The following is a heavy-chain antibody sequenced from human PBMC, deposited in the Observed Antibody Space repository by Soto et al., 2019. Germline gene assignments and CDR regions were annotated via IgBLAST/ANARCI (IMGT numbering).Heavy chain of an antibody. Sequence: QVQLQQWGAGLLKPSETLSLTCAGYSGSFSGYQWRWIRQTPGKGLEWIGGINDSGNINYNPSLNSRVTILVDSPKTLTSLRLYSVTAADPAVYYCARGLILWFVDLSRRGGYYFDMDVWGKGTTVTVSS. CDR1: SGSFSGYQ. D-gene: IGHD3-10*01. CDR2: INDSGNI. V-gene: IGHV4-34*01. J-gene: IGHJ6*03. CDR3: ARGLILWFVDLSRRGGYYFDMDV.